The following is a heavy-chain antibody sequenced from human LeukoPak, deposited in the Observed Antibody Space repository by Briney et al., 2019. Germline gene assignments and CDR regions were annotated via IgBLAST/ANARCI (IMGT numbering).Heavy chain of an antibody. D-gene: IGHD3-3*01. J-gene: IGHJ4*02. V-gene: IGHV3-23*01. CDR1: GFTFNSYA. Sequence: GGSLRLSCAASGFTFNSYAMSWVRQAPGKGLEWVSTISGSGGTTYYADSVKGRFTISRDNSKNTLYLQMNSLRAEDTAVYYCAKATIFGVVDYFGYWGQGTLVTVSS. CDR2: ISGSGGTT. CDR3: AKATIFGVVDYFGY.